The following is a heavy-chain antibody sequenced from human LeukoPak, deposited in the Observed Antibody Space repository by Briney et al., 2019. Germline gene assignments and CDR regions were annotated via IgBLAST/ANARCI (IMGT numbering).Heavy chain of an antibody. J-gene: IGHJ4*02. CDR2: ISSSGSSM. CDR1: GFTFSGFY. V-gene: IGHV3-11*01. CDR3: ARDNGVPSGHLFDC. Sequence: GGSLRLSCAASGFTFSGFYMSWVRQAPGKGLEWLAYISSSGSSMYYAYSVKGRFTISRDNAENSLYLQMNSLRAEDTAVYYCARDNGVPSGHLFDCWDQGTLVTVSS. D-gene: IGHD2-2*01.